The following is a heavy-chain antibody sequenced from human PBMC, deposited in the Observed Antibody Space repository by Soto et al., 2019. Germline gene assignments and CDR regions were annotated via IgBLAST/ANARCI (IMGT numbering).Heavy chain of an antibody. J-gene: IGHJ4*02. CDR1: GGTFSSYR. D-gene: IGHD6-13*01. CDR3: VRDSGAKLSSS. V-gene: IGHV1-69*01. CDR2: IVPIRRAA. Sequence: QVQLVQSGAEVKKTGSSVRVSCKASGGTFSSYRLNWLRQAPGHGLEWVGGIVPIRRAAEYAQGFQGRVTITADETTRTSYMELRRLKSQGTAVYYCVRDSGAKLSSSWGQGTLVTVSS.